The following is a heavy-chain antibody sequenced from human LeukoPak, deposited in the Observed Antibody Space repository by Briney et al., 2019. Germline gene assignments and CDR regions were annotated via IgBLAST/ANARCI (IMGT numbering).Heavy chain of an antibody. D-gene: IGHD6-6*01. J-gene: IGHJ4*02. CDR1: GFTFSSYA. CDR3: ARDRSTQLYGPLDY. V-gene: IGHV3-30-3*01. Sequence: GGSLRLSCAASGFTFSSYAMHWVRQAPGKGLEWVAVISYDGSNKYYADSVKGRFTISRDNSKNTLYLQMNSLRAEDTAVYYCARDRSTQLYGPLDYWGQGTLATVSS. CDR2: ISYDGSNK.